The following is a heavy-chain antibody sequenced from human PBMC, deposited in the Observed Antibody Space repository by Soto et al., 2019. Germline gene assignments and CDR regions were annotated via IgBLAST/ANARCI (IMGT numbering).Heavy chain of an antibody. D-gene: IGHD6-13*01. CDR1: GFAFSSYA. CDR3: AKENGYSSSWFEFDY. Sequence: EVQLLESGGGLVQPGGSLRLSCAASGFAFSSYAMSWVRQAPGKGLEWVSAISGSGGSTYYADSVKGRFTISRDNSKNTMYLQMNSLRAEDTAVYYCAKENGYSSSWFEFDYWGQGTLVTVSS. V-gene: IGHV3-23*01. CDR2: ISGSGGST. J-gene: IGHJ4*02.